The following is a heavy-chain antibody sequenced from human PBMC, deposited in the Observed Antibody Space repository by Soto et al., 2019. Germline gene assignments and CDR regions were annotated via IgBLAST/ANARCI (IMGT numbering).Heavy chain of an antibody. CDR1: GFTFSRYW. CDR3: ASNYAYAEGYYWYGIDV. D-gene: IGHD3-16*01. V-gene: IGHV3-74*01. Sequence: EVHLVESGGGLVLPGGSLRLSCAASGFTFSRYWMHWVRQAPGKGLVWVSRISSYGSDTHYADSVKGRFTISRDNAKNTLYLQMNSLRADDTAVYYCASNYAYAEGYYWYGIDVWGQGTTVTVSS. CDR2: ISSYGSDT. J-gene: IGHJ6*02.